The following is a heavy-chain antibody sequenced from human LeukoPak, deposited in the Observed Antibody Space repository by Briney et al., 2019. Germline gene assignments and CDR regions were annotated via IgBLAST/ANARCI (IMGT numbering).Heavy chain of an antibody. CDR1: GGSISDSY. J-gene: IGHJ4*02. CDR2: IHYSRST. V-gene: IGHV4-59*01. D-gene: IGHD3-16*01. Sequence: SETLSLTCTVSGGSISDSYWSWIRQPPGKGLEWIGYIHYSRSTNYNPSLKSRVTMSVDTSKSQLSLRLSSVTAADTAMYYCARVAGDNSLDYWGQGTLVTVSS. CDR3: ARVAGDNSLDY.